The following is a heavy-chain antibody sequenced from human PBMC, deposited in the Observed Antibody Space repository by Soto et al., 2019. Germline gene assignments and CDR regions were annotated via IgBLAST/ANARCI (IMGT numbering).Heavy chain of an antibody. Sequence: ASVKVSCKASGYTFTSYYMHWVRQAPGQGLEWMGIINPSGGSTSYAQKFQGRVTMTRDTSTSTVYMELSSLRSENTAVYYCARDLVPVTDYYYYGTDVWGQGTTVTVSS. J-gene: IGHJ6*02. V-gene: IGHV1-46*01. CDR1: GYTFTSYY. CDR3: ARDLVPVTDYYYYGTDV. D-gene: IGHD4-4*01. CDR2: INPSGGST.